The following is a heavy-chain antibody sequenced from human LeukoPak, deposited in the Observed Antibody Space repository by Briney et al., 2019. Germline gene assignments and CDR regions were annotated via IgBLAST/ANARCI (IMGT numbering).Heavy chain of an antibody. CDR1: GFTFSSYA. CDR3: AKVVPAVYYYYYGMDV. V-gene: IGHV3-23*01. J-gene: IGHJ6*02. D-gene: IGHD2-2*01. Sequence: GGSLRLSCAASGFTFSSYAMSWVSQAPGKGLEWVSAISGSGGSTYYADSVKGRFTISRDNSKNTLYLQMSSLRAEDTAVYYCAKVVPAVYYYYYGMDVWGQGTTVTVSS. CDR2: ISGSGGST.